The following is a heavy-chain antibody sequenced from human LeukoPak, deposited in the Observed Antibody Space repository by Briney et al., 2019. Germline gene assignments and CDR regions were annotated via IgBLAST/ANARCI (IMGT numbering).Heavy chain of an antibody. J-gene: IGHJ6*02. CDR1: GGSFSGYY. CDR2: INHSGST. D-gene: IGHD2-2*01. CDR3: ARVGDGTSSHYGMDV. V-gene: IGHV4-34*01. Sequence: SETLSLTCAVYGGSFSGYYWSWIRQPPGKGLEWIGEINHSGSTNYNPSLKSRVTLSVDTSKNQFSLKLSSVTAADTAVYYCARVGDGTSSHYGMDVWGQGTTVTVSS.